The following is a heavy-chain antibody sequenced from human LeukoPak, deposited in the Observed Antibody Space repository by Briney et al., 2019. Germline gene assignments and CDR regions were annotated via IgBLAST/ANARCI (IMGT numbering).Heavy chain of an antibody. D-gene: IGHD1/OR15-1a*01. V-gene: IGHV1-46*01. CDR3: AAMSGTYNWFDP. Sequence: ASVKVSCKASGYTFTSYYMHWVRQAPGQGLEWMGIINPSGGSTSYAQKFQGRVTMTRDTSTSTVYMELSSLRSDDTAVYYCAAMSGTYNWFDPWGQGTLVTVSS. CDR1: GYTFTSYY. J-gene: IGHJ5*02. CDR2: INPSGGST.